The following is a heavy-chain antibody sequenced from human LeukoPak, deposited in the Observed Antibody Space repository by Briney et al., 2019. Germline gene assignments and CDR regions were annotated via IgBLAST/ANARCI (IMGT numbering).Heavy chain of an antibody. CDR2: INPSGGST. CDR3: ARDGGGVWYDSSGFGDAFDI. CDR1: GYTFTGYY. D-gene: IGHD3-22*01. V-gene: IGHV1-46*01. J-gene: IGHJ3*02. Sequence: GASVKVSCKASGYTFTGYYMHWVRQAPGQGLEWMGIINPSGGSTSYAQKFQGRVTMTRDTSTSTVYMELSSLRSEDTAVYYCARDGGGVWYDSSGFGDAFDIWGQGTMVTVSS.